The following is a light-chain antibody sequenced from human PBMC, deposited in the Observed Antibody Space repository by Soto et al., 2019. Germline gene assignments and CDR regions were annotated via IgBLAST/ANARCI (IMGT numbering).Light chain of an antibody. CDR2: GAS. V-gene: IGKV3-15*01. J-gene: IGKJ3*01. CDR1: PSVSSN. CDR3: QQYNNWPFT. Sequence: EIVMTQSPATLSVSPGERATLSCRASPSVSSNLAWYQQKPGQAPRLLIYGASTRATGIPARFSGSGSGKEFTLTICSLQSEDFAVYYCQQYNNWPFTFGPGTKVDSK.